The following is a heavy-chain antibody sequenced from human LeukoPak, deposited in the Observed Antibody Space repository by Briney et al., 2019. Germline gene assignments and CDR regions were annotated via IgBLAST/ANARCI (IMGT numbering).Heavy chain of an antibody. V-gene: IGHV1-18*01. CDR3: ARDSPNYYGSRGSNDWFDP. J-gene: IGHJ5*02. D-gene: IGHD3-10*01. CDR2: ISGKNGNT. Sequence: GASVKVSCKASGYTFTTYGITWVRQAPGQGLEWMGWISGKNGNTNYAQKVQGRVTMTTDTSTSTAYMELRSLRSDDTAVYYCARDSPNYYGSRGSNDWFDPWGQGTLVTVSS. CDR1: GYTFTTYG.